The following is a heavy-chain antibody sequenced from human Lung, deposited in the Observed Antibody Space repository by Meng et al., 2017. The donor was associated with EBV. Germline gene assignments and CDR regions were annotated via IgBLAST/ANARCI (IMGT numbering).Heavy chain of an antibody. CDR2: INHSGST. CDR3: ARGGMTTVTTYYFDY. J-gene: IGHJ4*02. Sequence: QVQLRDSGPALVKPSETLSLTCAVSGDSITNHNWWAWVRQPPGKGLEWIGEINHSGSTNYNPSLKSRVTISVDTSKNPFSLKLSSVTAADTAVYYCARGGMTTVTTYYFDYWGQGTLVTVSS. V-gene: IGHV4-4*02. CDR1: GDSITNHNW. D-gene: IGHD4-17*01.